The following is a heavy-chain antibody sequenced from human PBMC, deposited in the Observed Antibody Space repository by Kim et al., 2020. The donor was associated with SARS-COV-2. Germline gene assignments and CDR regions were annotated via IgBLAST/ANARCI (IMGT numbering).Heavy chain of an antibody. J-gene: IGHJ4*02. Sequence: YTPSLKTLVTISVDTSKNLFSLKLSSVTAADTAVYYCARGVSSWYYYFDYWGQGTLVTVSS. V-gene: IGHV4-39*01. D-gene: IGHD6-13*01. CDR3: ARGVSSWYYYFDY.